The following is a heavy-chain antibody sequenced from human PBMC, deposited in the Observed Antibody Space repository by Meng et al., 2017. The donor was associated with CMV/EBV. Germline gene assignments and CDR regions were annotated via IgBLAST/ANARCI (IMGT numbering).Heavy chain of an antibody. V-gene: IGHV1-2*02. Sequence: YRKASGYTFTGYYMRWVRQAPGQGLEWMGWINPSSGGPNYAQKFQGRVTMTRDTSISTAYMELSRLRSDDTAVYYCARQRYKNWFDPWGQGTLVTVSS. CDR3: ARQRYKNWFDP. CDR2: INPSSGGP. CDR1: GYTFTGYY. D-gene: IGHD1-1*01. J-gene: IGHJ5*02.